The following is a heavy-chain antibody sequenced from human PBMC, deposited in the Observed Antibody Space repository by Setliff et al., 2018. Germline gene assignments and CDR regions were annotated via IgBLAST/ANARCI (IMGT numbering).Heavy chain of an antibody. D-gene: IGHD3-10*01. CDR3: ARGQDYHGSGSYWAKDV. CDR2: INPRTGVT. Sequence: SVKVSCKASGYTFTGDYIHWVRQAPGQGLVWMGWINPRTGVTNSAQKFQGRGTMTRDTSITTVYMDLGRRKSDDTAVYYCARGQDYHGSGSYWAKDVWGKGTTVSVSS. V-gene: IGHV1-2*02. CDR1: GYTFTGDY. J-gene: IGHJ6*04.